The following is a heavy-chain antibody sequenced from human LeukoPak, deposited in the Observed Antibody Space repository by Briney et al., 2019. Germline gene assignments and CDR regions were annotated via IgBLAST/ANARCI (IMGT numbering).Heavy chain of an antibody. Sequence: GASVNVSCTASGGTSSSYAISWVRQAPGQGLEWMGGIIPIFGTANYAQKFQGRVTITADESTTTAYMELSSLRSEDTAVYYCARGAGKYIDSSLDYWGQGTLVTVSS. D-gene: IGHD3-10*01. CDR2: IIPIFGTA. CDR3: ARGAGKYIDSSLDY. V-gene: IGHV1-69*13. CDR1: GGTSSSYA. J-gene: IGHJ4*02.